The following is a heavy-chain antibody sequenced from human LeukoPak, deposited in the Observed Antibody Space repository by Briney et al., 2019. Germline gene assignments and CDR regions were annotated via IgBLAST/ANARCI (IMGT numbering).Heavy chain of an antibody. CDR3: ARDLTHRRNYDNSGYQIVPAF. CDR1: GYTFTNYY. CDR2: INPNSGGT. V-gene: IGHV1-2*02. D-gene: IGHD3-22*01. Sequence: ASVKVSCKASGYTFTNYYMHWVRQAPGQGLEWMGWINPNSGGTNYAQKFQGRVTMTRDTSISTAYMELSSLRSDDPAVYYCARDLTHRRNYDNSGYQIVPAFWGQGTLVTVSS. J-gene: IGHJ4*02.